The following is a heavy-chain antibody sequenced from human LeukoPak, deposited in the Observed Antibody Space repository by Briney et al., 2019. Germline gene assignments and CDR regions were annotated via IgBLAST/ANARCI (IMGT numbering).Heavy chain of an antibody. CDR2: IKQDGSEK. V-gene: IGHV3-7*04. J-gene: IGHJ4*02. CDR3: ARGAAPFRTGYYFDY. Sequence: GGSLRLSCAASGFTFSSYWMSWVRQAPGKGLEWVANIKQDGSEKYYVDSVKGRFTISRDNAKNSLYLQMNSLRDEDTAVYYCARGAAPFRTGYYFDYWGQGTLVTVSS. CDR1: GFTFSSYW. D-gene: IGHD6-6*01.